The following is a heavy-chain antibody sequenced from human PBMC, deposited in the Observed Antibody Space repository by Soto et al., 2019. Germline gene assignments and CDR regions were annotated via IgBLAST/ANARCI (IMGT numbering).Heavy chain of an antibody. CDR2: IYYSGST. V-gene: IGHV4-31*03. D-gene: IGHD1-26*01. J-gene: IGHJ6*02. Sequence: SETLSLTCTVSGGSISSGGYYWSWIRQHPGKGLEWIGYIYYSGSTYYNPSLKSRVTISVDTSKNQFSLKLSSVTAADTAVYYCARDKYSGSYYRSRYYGMDVWGQGTTVTVSS. CDR1: GGSISSGGYY. CDR3: ARDKYSGSYYRSRYYGMDV.